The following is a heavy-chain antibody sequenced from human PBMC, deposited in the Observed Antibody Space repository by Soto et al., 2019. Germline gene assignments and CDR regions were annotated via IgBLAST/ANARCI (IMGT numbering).Heavy chain of an antibody. CDR2: IIPILGIA. CDR1: GGTFSSYT. CDR3: ASGEWGALGCGGAED. D-gene: IGHD1-26*01. Sequence: QVQLVQSGAEVKKPGSSVKVSCKASGGTFSSYTISWVRQAPGQGLEWMGRIIPILGIANYAQKFQGRVTITADKATSTAYMERSSLRSEDTAVYCCASGEWGALGCGGAEDWGQGTLVTVSS. V-gene: IGHV1-69*02. J-gene: IGHJ4*02.